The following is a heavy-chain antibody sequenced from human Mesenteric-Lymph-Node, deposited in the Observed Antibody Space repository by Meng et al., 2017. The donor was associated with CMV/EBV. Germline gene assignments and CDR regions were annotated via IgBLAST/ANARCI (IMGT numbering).Heavy chain of an antibody. CDR1: GGTFSSYA. CDR2: IIPIFSIT. J-gene: IGHJ6*02. V-gene: IGHV1-69*05. D-gene: IGHD2-2*02. Sequence: SVKVSCKASGGTFSSYAISWVRQAPGQGLEWMGRIIPIFSITNYAQKFQGRVTITTDESTSTAYMELSSLRSEDTAVYYCASSGGYCSSTSCYRGAYYYGMDVWGQGTTVTVSS. CDR3: ASSGGYCSSTSCYRGAYYYGMDV.